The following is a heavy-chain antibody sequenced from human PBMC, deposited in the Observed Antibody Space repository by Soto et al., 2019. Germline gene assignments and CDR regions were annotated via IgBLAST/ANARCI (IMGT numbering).Heavy chain of an antibody. CDR2: ISYDGSNK. J-gene: IGHJ6*02. CDR1: GFTFSSYA. V-gene: IGHV3-30-3*01. D-gene: IGHD3-22*01. Sequence: GGSLRLSCAAPGFTFSSYAMHWVRQAPGKGLEWVAVISYDGSNKYYADSVKGRFTISRDNSKNTLYLQMNSLRAEDTAVYYCARDLPRPALGYYLHYYYGMDVWGQGTTVTVSS. CDR3: ARDLPRPALGYYLHYYYGMDV.